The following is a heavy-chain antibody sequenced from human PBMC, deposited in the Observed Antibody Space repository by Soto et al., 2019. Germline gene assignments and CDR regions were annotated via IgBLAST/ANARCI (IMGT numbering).Heavy chain of an antibody. Sequence: ASVKVSCKASGYTFTSYGISWVRQAPGQGLEWMGWISAYNGNTNYAQKLQGRVTMTTDTSTSTAYMELRSLRSDDTAVYYCAKVVAGSPPRPYDMWGQGTMVTVSS. CDR1: GYTFTSYG. V-gene: IGHV1-18*01. CDR2: ISAYNGNT. J-gene: IGHJ3*02. CDR3: AKVVAGSPPRPYDM. D-gene: IGHD1-26*01.